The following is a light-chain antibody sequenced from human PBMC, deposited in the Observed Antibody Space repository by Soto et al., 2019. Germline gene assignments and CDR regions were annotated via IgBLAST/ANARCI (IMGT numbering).Light chain of an antibody. CDR2: TAS. J-gene: IGKJ2*01. V-gene: IGKV1-39*01. Sequence: DLQMTQSPSSLSASVGDRVTITCRASQNIDNYVNWYQQQPGKAPKLLIYTASSLLSGVPSRFSGSGSGTDFTLTISSLQPEDSATYYCQHSYITPPYTFGQGTKLEIK. CDR3: QHSYITPPYT. CDR1: QNIDNY.